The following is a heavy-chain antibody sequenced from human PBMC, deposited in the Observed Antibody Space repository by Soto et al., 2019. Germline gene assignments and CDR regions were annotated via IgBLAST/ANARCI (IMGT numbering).Heavy chain of an antibody. J-gene: IGHJ5*02. Sequence: GGSLRLSCSAFGFTFSEYSMHWVRQAPGKGLQYVSTISSDGDITYYAASVKGRFTISRDNSKNTLYLQMNSLRPEDTAVYYCVKVSTFYDILTGYYSTNFFDPWGQGTLVTVSS. CDR3: VKVSTFYDILTGYYSTNFFDP. D-gene: IGHD3-9*01. CDR1: GFTFSEYS. V-gene: IGHV3-64D*06. CDR2: ISSDGDIT.